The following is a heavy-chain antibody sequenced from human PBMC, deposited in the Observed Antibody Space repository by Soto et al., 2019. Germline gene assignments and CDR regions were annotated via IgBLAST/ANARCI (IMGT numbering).Heavy chain of an antibody. J-gene: IGHJ5*02. Sequence: QVQLQQWGAGLLKPSETLSLTCAVYGGSFSGYYWSWIRQPPGKGLEWIGEINHSGSTNYNPSLKRRLTISVDTSKNQFSLKLSSGTAADTAVYYCARARIVVVPAAQYNWFDPWGQGTLVTVSS. CDR2: INHSGST. D-gene: IGHD2-2*01. CDR3: ARARIVVVPAAQYNWFDP. CDR1: GGSFSGYY. V-gene: IGHV4-34*01.